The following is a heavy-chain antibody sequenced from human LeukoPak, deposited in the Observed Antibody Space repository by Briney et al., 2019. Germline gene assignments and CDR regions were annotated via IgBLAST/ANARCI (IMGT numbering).Heavy chain of an antibody. CDR2: IHPSSGGT. CDR1: EYTFTDYY. J-gene: IGHJ3*02. V-gene: IGHV1-2*06. CDR3: ARAGVWDYSDTSGYHNAAFDI. Sequence: ASVKVSCKASEYTFTDYYMHWVRQAPGQGLEWMGRIHPSSGGTSYAQKFQGRVTMTRDPSISTAYMELSRLKSDDTAVYYCARAGVWDYSDTSGYHNAAFDIWGQGTMVTVSS. D-gene: IGHD3-22*01.